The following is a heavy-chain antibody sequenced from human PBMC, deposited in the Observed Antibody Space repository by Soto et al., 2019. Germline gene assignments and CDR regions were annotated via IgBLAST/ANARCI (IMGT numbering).Heavy chain of an antibody. CDR1: GFTFDDYA. D-gene: IGHD4-4*01. CDR3: AKNLYSNYGDAFDI. CDR2: ISWNSDNI. J-gene: IGHJ3*02. V-gene: IGHV3-9*01. Sequence: EVQLVESGGGLVQPGRSLRLSCAASGFTFDDYAMHWVRQAPGKGLEWVSGISWNSDNIGYADSVKGRFTISRDNVKNSLYQQMNSLRTEDTALYYCAKNLYSNYGDAFDIWGQGTMVTVSS.